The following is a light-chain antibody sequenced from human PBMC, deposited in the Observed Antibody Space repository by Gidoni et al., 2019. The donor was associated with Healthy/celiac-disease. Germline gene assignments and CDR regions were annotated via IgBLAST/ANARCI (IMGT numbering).Light chain of an antibody. J-gene: IGKJ2*01. Sequence: ELVLTQSPGTLSLSPGERATLSCRASQSVSSSYLAWYQQKPGQAPRLLIYGASSRATGIPDRFSGSGSGTDFTLTISRLEPEDFEVYYCQQYGSSPMYTFGQGTKLEIK. CDR1: QSVSSSY. CDR3: QQYGSSPMYT. V-gene: IGKV3-20*01. CDR2: GAS.